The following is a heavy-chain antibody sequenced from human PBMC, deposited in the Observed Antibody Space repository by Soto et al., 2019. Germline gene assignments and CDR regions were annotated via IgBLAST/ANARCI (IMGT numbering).Heavy chain of an antibody. Sequence: DVQLLESGGGLVQWGGSLRLSCVTSGFTFSTXXXTWVRQAPGKGLEWVSYGGSGGSRYYAESVKGRFTISRDNSKNTLSLEMNSLRAEDTATYYCVKFRGRAYPYYYMDVWGKGTTVTVSS. V-gene: IGHV3-23*01. CDR3: VKFRGRAYPYYYMDV. CDR1: GFTFSTXX. D-gene: IGHD3-10*01. CDR2: YGGSGGSR. J-gene: IGHJ6*03.